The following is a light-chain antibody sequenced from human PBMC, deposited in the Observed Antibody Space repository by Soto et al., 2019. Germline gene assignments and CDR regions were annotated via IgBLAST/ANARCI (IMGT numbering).Light chain of an antibody. J-gene: IGKJ4*01. CDR2: FAS. CDR1: QSVYNN. V-gene: IGKV3-15*01. Sequence: EIVMTQSPATLSVSPGEKATLSCRASQSVYNNLAWYQQKPGQAPRLLIYFASTRATGIPARFSGSGSGTEFSLTTSSLQSEDFALYYCQQYTKWPLTFGGGTKVETK. CDR3: QQYTKWPLT.